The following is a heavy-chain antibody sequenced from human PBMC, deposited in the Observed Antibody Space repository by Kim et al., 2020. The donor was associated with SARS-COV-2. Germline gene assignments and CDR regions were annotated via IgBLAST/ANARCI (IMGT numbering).Heavy chain of an antibody. CDR2: IIPIFGTA. V-gene: IGHV1-69*13. D-gene: IGHD5-18*01. Sequence: SVKVSCKASGGTFSSYAISWVRQAPGQGLAWMGGIIPIFGTANYAQKFQGRVTITADESTSTDYMELSSLRSEDTAVYYCARGESGYSYGCFDYWGQGTLVTVSS. CDR3: ARGESGYSYGCFDY. J-gene: IGHJ4*02. CDR1: GGTFSSYA.